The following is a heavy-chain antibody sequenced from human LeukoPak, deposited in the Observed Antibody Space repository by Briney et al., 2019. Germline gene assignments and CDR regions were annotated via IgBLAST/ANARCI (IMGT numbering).Heavy chain of an antibody. J-gene: IGHJ4*02. CDR2: INHSGST. D-gene: IGHD1-26*01. Sequence: PSETLSLTCAVYGGSFSGYYWSWIRQPPGKGLEWIGEINHSGSTYYNPSLKSRVTISVDTSKNQFSLKLSSVTAADTAVYYCARGRTSSDYWGQGTLVTVSS. CDR3: ARGRTSSDY. CDR1: GGSFSGYY. V-gene: IGHV4-34*01.